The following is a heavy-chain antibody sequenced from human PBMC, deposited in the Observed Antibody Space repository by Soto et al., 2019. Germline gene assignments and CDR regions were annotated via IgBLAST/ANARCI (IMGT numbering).Heavy chain of an antibody. D-gene: IGHD3-22*01. V-gene: IGHV3-33*01. CDR3: ARVFMSSPYDYDSSGTDTFDI. Sequence: WLSLRLSCAVSGFTFSSYGMHWVRQSPGKGLEWVAVIWYDGSNKYYADSVKGRFTISRDNSKNTLYLQMNSLRAEDTAVYYYARVFMSSPYDYDSSGTDTFDIRGKGTMV. CDR1: GFTFSSYG. CDR2: IWYDGSNK. J-gene: IGHJ3*02.